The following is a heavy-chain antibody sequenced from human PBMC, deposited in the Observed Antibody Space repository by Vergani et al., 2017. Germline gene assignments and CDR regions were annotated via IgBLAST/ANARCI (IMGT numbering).Heavy chain of an antibody. D-gene: IGHD4-23*01. CDR3: ARGPGENYAGWFDY. CDR2: IYYSGST. CDR1: GGSISSGDYY. V-gene: IGHV4-30-4*01. J-gene: IGHJ4*02. Sequence: QLQLQESGPGLVKPSQTLSLTCTVSGGSISSGDYYWSWIRQPPGKGLEWIGYIYYSGSTYYNPSLKSRVTISVETSKNQFSLKLSSVTAEDTAVYYCARGPGENYAGWFDYWGQGTLVTVSS.